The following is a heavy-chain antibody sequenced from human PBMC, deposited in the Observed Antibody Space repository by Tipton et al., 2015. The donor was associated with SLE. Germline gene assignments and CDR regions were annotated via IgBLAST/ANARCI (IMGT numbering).Heavy chain of an antibody. V-gene: IGHV1-18*01. Sequence: QLVQSGAEVKKPGASVKVSCKAFGYSLSLYGITWVRQAPGQGLEWMGWISASNGNTNYAQKLQGRVTMTTDTSTSTAYMELRSLRSDDTAVYYCARDGSLLWFRELDAFDIWGQGTMVTVSS. CDR3: ARDGSLLWFRELDAFDI. D-gene: IGHD3-10*01. CDR1: GYSLSLYG. J-gene: IGHJ3*02. CDR2: ISASNGNT.